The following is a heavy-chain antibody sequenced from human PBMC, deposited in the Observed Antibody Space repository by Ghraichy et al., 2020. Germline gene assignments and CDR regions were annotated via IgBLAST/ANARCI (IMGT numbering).Heavy chain of an antibody. J-gene: IGHJ4*02. Sequence: GGSLRLSCAASGFTFSSYSMNWVRQAPGKGLEWVSSISSSSSYIYYADSVKGRFTISRDNAKNSLYLQMNSLRAEDTAVYYCARDHGGVTGTIGFSDYWGQGTLVTVSS. V-gene: IGHV3-21*01. CDR2: ISSSSSYI. CDR1: GFTFSSYS. D-gene: IGHD1/OR15-1a*01. CDR3: ARDHGGVTGTIGFSDY.